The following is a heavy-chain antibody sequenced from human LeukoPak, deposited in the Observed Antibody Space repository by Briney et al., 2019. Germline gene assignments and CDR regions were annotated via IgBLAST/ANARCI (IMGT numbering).Heavy chain of an antibody. CDR3: ARGFYYYDIVSHAFDI. J-gene: IGHJ3*02. V-gene: IGHV4-61*02. Sequence: PSETLSLTCTVSGGSISSGSYYWSWIRQPAGKGLEWIGRIYTSGSTNYNPSLKSRVTISVDTSKNQFSLKLSSVTAADTAVYYCARGFYYYDIVSHAFDIWGQGTMVTVSS. CDR2: IYTSGST. CDR1: GGSISSGSYY. D-gene: IGHD3-22*01.